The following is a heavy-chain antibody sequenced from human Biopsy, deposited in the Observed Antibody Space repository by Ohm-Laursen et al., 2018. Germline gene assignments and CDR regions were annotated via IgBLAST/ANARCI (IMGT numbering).Heavy chain of an antibody. V-gene: IGHV3-43D*04. Sequence: SLRLSCTASGSTFYDYGMHWVRHAPGMGLEWVSFISWDGRTTYYADSVKGRFTISRDNSKNSLYLQMNSLRAEDTALYYCARAFRGQYFYYYYGMDVWGQGTTVTVSS. J-gene: IGHJ6*02. CDR3: ARAFRGQYFYYYYGMDV. CDR1: GSTFYDYG. D-gene: IGHD3-9*01. CDR2: ISWDGRTT.